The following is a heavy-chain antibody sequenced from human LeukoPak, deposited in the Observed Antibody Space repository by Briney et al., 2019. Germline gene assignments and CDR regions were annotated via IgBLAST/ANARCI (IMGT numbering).Heavy chain of an antibody. CDR3: AKDHGGGWLYYFDY. J-gene: IGHJ4*02. CDR1: GFTFSNYG. V-gene: IGHV3-30*02. Sequence: GGSLRLSCAASGFTFSNYGMHWVRQAPGKGLEWVAFIRYDLSNKYYADSVKGRFTISRDNSKNTLYLQMNSLRAEDTAVYYCAKDHGGGWLYYFDYWGQGTLVTVSS. CDR2: IRYDLSNK. D-gene: IGHD6-19*01.